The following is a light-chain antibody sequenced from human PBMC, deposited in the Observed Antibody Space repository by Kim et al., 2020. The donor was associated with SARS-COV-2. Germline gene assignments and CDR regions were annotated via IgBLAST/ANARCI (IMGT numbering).Light chain of an antibody. CDR3: QQYGSSPWT. J-gene: IGKJ1*01. CDR1: QSISNTS. CDR2: DTS. Sequence: CPGERDTLSCRTSQSISNTSVAWFREKPGQAPRLLLYDTSRRATCIPDRFSGSGSGTDFTLTISRLGPEDFAVYYCQQYGSSPWTFGQGTKVDIK. V-gene: IGKV3-20*01.